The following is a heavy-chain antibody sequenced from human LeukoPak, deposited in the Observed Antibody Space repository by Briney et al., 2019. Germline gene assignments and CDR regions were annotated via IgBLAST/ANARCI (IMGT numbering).Heavy chain of an antibody. Sequence: GGSLRLSCAASGFTFSSYAMHWVRQAPGKGLEWVAVISYDGSNKYYADSVKGRFTISRDNSKNTLYLQMNSLRAEDTAVYYCAKAPLRYGYYFDYWGQGTLVTVSS. CDR1: GFTFSSYA. CDR3: AKAPLRYGYYFDY. D-gene: IGHD1-1*01. J-gene: IGHJ4*02. CDR2: ISYDGSNK. V-gene: IGHV3-30*04.